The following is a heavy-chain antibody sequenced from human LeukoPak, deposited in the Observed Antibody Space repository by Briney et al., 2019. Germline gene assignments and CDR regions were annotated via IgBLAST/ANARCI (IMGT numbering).Heavy chain of an antibody. CDR1: GFTFSSYA. V-gene: IGHV3-30*14. J-gene: IGHJ3*01. Sequence: QPGGSLRLSCAASGFTFSSYAMHWVRQAPGKGLEWVAVISYDGSNKYYADSVKGRFTISRDNSRNTLYLQMSSLRPEDTAVYYCVRESIDPLGGLHTFDFWGQGTMVTVSS. CDR2: ISYDGSNK. D-gene: IGHD3-22*01. CDR3: VRESIDPLGGLHTFDF.